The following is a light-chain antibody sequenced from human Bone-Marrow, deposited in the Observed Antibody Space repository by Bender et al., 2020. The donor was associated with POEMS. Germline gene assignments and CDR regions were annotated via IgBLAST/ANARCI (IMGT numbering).Light chain of an antibody. CDR3: CSYARDNIWL. CDR2: EDN. CDR1: SSDVGSYNP. J-gene: IGLJ3*02. V-gene: IGLV2-23*01. Sequence: QSALTQPASVAGSPGQSITISCTGISSDVGSYNPVSWYQLHPGKTPKLIIYEDNKRPSGVFDRFSGSKSGNTASLTISRLQAEDEADYYCCSYARDNIWLFGAGTRLTVL.